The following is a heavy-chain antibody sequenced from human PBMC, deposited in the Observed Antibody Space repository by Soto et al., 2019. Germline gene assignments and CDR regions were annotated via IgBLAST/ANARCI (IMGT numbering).Heavy chain of an antibody. J-gene: IGHJ2*01. V-gene: IGHV3-33*01. Sequence: ESVGGVVQPGRSLRLSCAASGFVYSNYAMHWVRLSPGKGLEWVALIWNDGTKKYYMDSVKGRFIISRDNSLKTLHLQMDSLRAEDAAVYFCVRGIPSQYTSDWLYWYFDLWGRGTQVTVSA. CDR2: IWNDGTKK. D-gene: IGHD6-25*01. CDR3: VRGIPSQYTSDWLYWYFDL. CDR1: GFVYSNYA.